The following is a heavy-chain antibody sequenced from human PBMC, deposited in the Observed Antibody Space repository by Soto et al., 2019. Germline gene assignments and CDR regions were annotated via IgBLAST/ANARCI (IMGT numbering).Heavy chain of an antibody. D-gene: IGHD3-22*01. J-gene: IGHJ4*02. CDR2: IYYSGST. V-gene: IGHV4-30-4*08. CDR1: LGSISTYY. Sequence: SETLSLTCTVSLGSISTYYWSWIRQAPGKGLEWIGYIYYSGSTYSNPSLKSRVTISVDTSKNQFSLKLSSVTAADTAVYYCARVSHDSSGYNDYFDYWGQGTLVTVSS. CDR3: ARVSHDSSGYNDYFDY.